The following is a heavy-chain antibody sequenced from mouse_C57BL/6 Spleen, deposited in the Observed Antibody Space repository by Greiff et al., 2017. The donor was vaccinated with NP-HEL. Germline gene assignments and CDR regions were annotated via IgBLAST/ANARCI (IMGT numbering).Heavy chain of an antibody. V-gene: IGHV5-4*01. D-gene: IGHD2-2*01. CDR2: ISDGGSYT. CDR3: AREGDGYDRAWFAY. CDR1: GFTFSSYA. J-gene: IGHJ3*01. Sequence: EVQLVESGGGLVKPGGSLKLSCAASGFTFSSYAMSWVRQTPEKRLEWVATISDGGSYTYYPDNVKGRFTISRDNAKNNLYLQMSHLKSEDTAMYYCAREGDGYDRAWFAYWGQGTLVTVSA.